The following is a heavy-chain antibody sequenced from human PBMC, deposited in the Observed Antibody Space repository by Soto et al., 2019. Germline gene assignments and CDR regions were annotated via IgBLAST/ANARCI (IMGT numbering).Heavy chain of an antibody. J-gene: IGHJ4*02. CDR2: INPSGGST. D-gene: IGHD1-26*01. CDR1: GYTFTSYF. V-gene: IGHV1-46*01. Sequence: ASVKVSCKASGYTFTSYFMHWVRQAPGQGLEWMGIINPSGGSTSYIQKFQGRVTMTRDESTSTAYMELRSLRSDDTAVYYCARDAAVGLFDYWGQGTLVTVSS. CDR3: ARDAAVGLFDY.